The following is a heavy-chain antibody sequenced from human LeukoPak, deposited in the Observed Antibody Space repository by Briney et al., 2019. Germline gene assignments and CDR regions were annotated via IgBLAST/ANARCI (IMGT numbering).Heavy chain of an antibody. CDR1: GFTFSTFW. CDR2: INHDGSST. D-gene: IGHD3-22*01. CDR3: VRDWGYDSSGYWQKYFDS. J-gene: IGHJ4*02. Sequence: GGSLRLSCATSGFTFSTFWMHWVRQAPGKGLVWVSRINHDGSSTNYADSVKGRFTISSDNAKNTLHLQMNSLRAEDTAVYYCVRDWGYDSSGYWQKYFDSWGQGTLVTVSS. V-gene: IGHV3-74*01.